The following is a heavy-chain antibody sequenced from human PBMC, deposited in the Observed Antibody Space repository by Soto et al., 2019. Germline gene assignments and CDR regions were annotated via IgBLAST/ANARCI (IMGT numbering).Heavy chain of an antibody. CDR3: ASFGVENWFDP. Sequence: GGSLRLSCAASGFTFSSYSMNLVRQAPGKGLEWVSSISSSSSYIYYADSVKGRFTISRDNAKNSLYLQMNSLRAEDTAVYYCASFGVENWFDPWGQGTLVTVSS. CDR1: GFTFSSYS. J-gene: IGHJ5*02. CDR2: ISSSSSYI. V-gene: IGHV3-21*01. D-gene: IGHD3-10*01.